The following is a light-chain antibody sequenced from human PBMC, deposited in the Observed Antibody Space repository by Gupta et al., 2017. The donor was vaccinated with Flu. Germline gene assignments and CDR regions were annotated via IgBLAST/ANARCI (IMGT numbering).Light chain of an antibody. CDR3: QQYKRYPWT. V-gene: IGKV1-5*03. J-gene: IGKJ1*01. Sequence: DIQMTQSPSTLSASVGDRVTITCRASQSISIWLAWYQQKPGKAPNLLIYEASSLQSGVPSRFSGSESGAEFTLTISSLQPDDVATYYCQQYKRYPWTFGQGSKVEIK. CDR2: EAS. CDR1: QSISIW.